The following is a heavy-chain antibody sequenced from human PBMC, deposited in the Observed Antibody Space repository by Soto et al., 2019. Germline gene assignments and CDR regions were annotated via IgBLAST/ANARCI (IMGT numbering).Heavy chain of an antibody. Sequence: QVQLVQSGAEVKMPGSSVRVSCKASGGSFSKYGISWVRQAPGQGLEWMGGIIPMFGIGNYAEKFLGRVTITADEYTSTSHMELSSLRSKDTAVSFCARGYRENSFAAMDVWRQGTTVTVS. D-gene: IGHD1-26*01. CDR1: GGSFSKYG. CDR3: ARGYRENSFAAMDV. J-gene: IGHJ6*02. CDR2: IIPMFGIG. V-gene: IGHV1-69*01.